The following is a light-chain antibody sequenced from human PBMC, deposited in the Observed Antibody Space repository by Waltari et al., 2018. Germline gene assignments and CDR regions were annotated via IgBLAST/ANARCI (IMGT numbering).Light chain of an antibody. V-gene: IGLV3-21*02. J-gene: IGLJ3*02. CDR2: DDS. CDR3: QVWDSSSDHWL. Sequence: SYVLTQPPSVSVAPGQTATITCGGANIGSKSVHWYQKKPGQAPVLVIFDDSDRPSGIPERLSGSNSDNTATLSINRVEAGDEADYYCQVWDSSSDHWLFGGGTELTVL. CDR1: NIGSKS.